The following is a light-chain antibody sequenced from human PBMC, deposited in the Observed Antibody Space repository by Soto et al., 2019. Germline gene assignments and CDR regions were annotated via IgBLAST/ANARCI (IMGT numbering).Light chain of an antibody. CDR3: QQYGSSGT. CDR2: GAS. J-gene: IGKJ1*01. Sequence: EIVWTQSPGTLSLSPGERATLSCRASQSVSNNYLAWYQQKPGQAPRLLIYGASNRATGIPDRFSGSGSGTDFTLTISRLEPEDFAVHYCQQYGSSGTFGQGTKVDIK. CDR1: QSVSNNY. V-gene: IGKV3-20*01.